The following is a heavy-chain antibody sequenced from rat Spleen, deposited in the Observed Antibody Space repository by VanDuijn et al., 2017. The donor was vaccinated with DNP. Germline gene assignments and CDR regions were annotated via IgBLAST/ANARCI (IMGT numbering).Heavy chain of an antibody. J-gene: IGHJ2*01. D-gene: IGHD1-1*01. CDR1: GFTFSNYD. Sequence: EVQLVETGGSLVQPGKSLKLTCATSGFTFSNYDMAWVRQAPTKGLEWVASITTSGGSTYYRDSVKGRFTVSRDDAKRTLYLQMDSLRSEDTATYYCARDSYSAPFDYWGQGVMVSVSS. V-gene: IGHV5-25*01. CDR3: ARDSYSAPFDY. CDR2: ITTSGGST.